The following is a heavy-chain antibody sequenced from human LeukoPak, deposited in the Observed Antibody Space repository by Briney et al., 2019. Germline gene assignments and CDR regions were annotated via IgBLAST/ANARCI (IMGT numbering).Heavy chain of an antibody. CDR3: ARLKKYYYDSSGYYSLDAFDI. D-gene: IGHD3-22*01. CDR1: GGSITTSSYY. V-gene: IGHV4-39*01. Sequence: SETLSLTCTVSGGSITTSSYYWGWIRQPPGKGLEWIGIIYYSGSTYYNPSLKGRVTISVDTSKNQFSLKLSSVTAADTAVYYCARLKKYYYDSSGYYSLDAFDIWGQGTMVTVSS. CDR2: IYYSGST. J-gene: IGHJ3*02.